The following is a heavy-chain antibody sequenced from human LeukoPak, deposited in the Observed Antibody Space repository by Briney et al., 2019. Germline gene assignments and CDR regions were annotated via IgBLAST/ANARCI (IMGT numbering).Heavy chain of an antibody. V-gene: IGHV3-21*01. Sequence: PGGSLRLSCAASGSTFSSYSMNWVRQAPGKGLEWVSSISSSSSYIYYADSVKGRFTISRDNAKNSLYLQMNSLRAEDTAVYYCARQYCTNGVCYADGFDYWGQGTLVTVSS. CDR1: GSTFSSYS. CDR2: ISSSSSYI. CDR3: ARQYCTNGVCYADGFDY. D-gene: IGHD2-8*01. J-gene: IGHJ4*02.